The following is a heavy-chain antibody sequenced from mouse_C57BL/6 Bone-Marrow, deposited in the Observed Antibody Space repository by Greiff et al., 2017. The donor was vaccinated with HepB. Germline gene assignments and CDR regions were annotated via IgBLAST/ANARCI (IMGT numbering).Heavy chain of an antibody. Sequence: QVQLQQSGAELARPGASVKLSCKASGYTFTSYGISWVKQRTGQGLEWIGEIYPRSGNTYYNEKFKGKATLTADKSSSTAYMELRSLTSEDSAVESWARARIYYYGSYDKDEWGQGTTVTVA. CDR2: IYPRSGNT. D-gene: IGHD1-1*01. CDR3: ARARIYYYGSYDKDE. CDR1: GYTFTSYG. V-gene: IGHV1-81*01. J-gene: IGHJ4*01.